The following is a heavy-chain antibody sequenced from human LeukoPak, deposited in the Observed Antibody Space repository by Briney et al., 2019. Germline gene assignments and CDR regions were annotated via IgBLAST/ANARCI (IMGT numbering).Heavy chain of an antibody. Sequence: PSETLSLTCTVSGYSISSGYYWGWIRQPPGKGLEWIGSIYHSGSTYYNPSLKSRVTISVDTSKNQFSLKLSSVTAADTAVYYCARGRGVVISVDYYYYMDVWGKGTTVTVSS. J-gene: IGHJ6*03. D-gene: IGHD3-22*01. CDR3: ARGRGVVISVDYYYYMDV. V-gene: IGHV4-38-2*02. CDR2: IYHSGST. CDR1: GYSISSGYY.